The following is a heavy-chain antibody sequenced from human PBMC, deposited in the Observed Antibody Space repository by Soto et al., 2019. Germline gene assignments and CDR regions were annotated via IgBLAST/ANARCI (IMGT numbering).Heavy chain of an antibody. CDR2: ISAYNGNT. D-gene: IGHD3-22*01. V-gene: IGHV1-18*03. J-gene: IGHJ4*02. CDR1: GYTFTSYG. Sequence: ASVKVSCKASGYTFTSYGISWVRQAPGQGLEWMGWISAYNGNTNYAQKLQGRVTMTTDTSTSTAYMELRSLRSDDMAVYYCARGGYYYDSSGYYYLDYWGQGTLVTVSS. CDR3: ARGGYYYDSSGYYYLDY.